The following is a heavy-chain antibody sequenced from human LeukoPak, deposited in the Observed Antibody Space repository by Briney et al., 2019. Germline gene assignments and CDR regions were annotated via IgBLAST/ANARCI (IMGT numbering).Heavy chain of an antibody. CDR1: GFTFSSYA. CDR3: ARGDYVWGSYRYPIDY. Sequence: GGSLRLSCAASGFTFSSYATHWVRQAPGKGLEWVAVISYDGSNKYYADSVKGRFTISRDNSKNTLYLQMNSLRAEDTAVYYCARGDYVWGSYRYPIDYWGQGTLVTVSS. D-gene: IGHD3-16*02. J-gene: IGHJ4*02. V-gene: IGHV3-30-3*01. CDR2: ISYDGSNK.